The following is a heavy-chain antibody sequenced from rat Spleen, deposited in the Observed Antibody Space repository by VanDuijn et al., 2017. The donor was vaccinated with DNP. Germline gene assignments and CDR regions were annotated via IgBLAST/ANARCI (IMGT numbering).Heavy chain of an antibody. V-gene: IGHV2S12*01. Sequence: QVQLKESGPGLVQPSQTLSLTCTVSGFSFTSNGVSWVRQPPGKGLEWIAAISSGGSPYYNSALKSRLSISRDTSKSQVFLKMNSLQTEDTAMYFCARSGFDYWGQGVMVTVSS. CDR2: ISSGGSP. D-gene: IGHD1-4*01. CDR1: GFSFTSNG. CDR3: ARSGFDY. J-gene: IGHJ2*01.